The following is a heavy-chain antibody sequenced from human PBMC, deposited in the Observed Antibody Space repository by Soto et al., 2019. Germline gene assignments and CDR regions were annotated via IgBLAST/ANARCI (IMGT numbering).Heavy chain of an antibody. CDR1: EFTFSNYA. J-gene: IGHJ4*02. CDR2: ISYGGGTT. D-gene: IGHD3-22*01. CDR3: AKNQGYYYDRTGYHFDY. Sequence: GGSLRLSCAASEFTFSNYAMSWVRQAPGKGLEWVSAISYGGGTTYYADSVKGRFTISRDNSKNTLYLQMNSLRAEDTAVYFCAKNQGYYYDRTGYHFDYWGQGTLVTVSS. V-gene: IGHV3-23*01.